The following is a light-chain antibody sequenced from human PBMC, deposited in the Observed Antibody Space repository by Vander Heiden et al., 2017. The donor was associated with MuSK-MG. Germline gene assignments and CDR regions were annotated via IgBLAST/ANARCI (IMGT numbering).Light chain of an antibody. J-gene: IGKJ2*01. CDR3: QQNYATPYT. Sequence: DLVMTHSPDSLAVPLRERATTSSKSSQRVLYTSTNNNYLAGYQQKPGQPPKLLIYGASTRQSDVPDRFSGSGSGTDFTLTINSLQAEDMAVYYCQQNYATPYTFGQGTRLEIK. V-gene: IGKV4-1*01. CDR1: QRVLYTSTNNNY. CDR2: GAS.